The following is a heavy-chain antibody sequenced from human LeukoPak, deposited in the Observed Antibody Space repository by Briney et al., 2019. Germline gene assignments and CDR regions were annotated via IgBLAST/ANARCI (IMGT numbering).Heavy chain of an antibody. D-gene: IGHD6-6*01. Sequence: SETLSLTCAVHGESFSAYFWSWIRQVPGKGLEWIGEIDHRGSSNYNPPLKSRATISADTSKNHFSLSLTSVTAADTAVYYCATRSSTLAAARCFDDWGQGTVVTVSS. CDR2: IDHRGSS. CDR1: GESFSAYF. V-gene: IGHV4-34*01. J-gene: IGHJ4*03. CDR3: ATRSSTLAAARCFDD.